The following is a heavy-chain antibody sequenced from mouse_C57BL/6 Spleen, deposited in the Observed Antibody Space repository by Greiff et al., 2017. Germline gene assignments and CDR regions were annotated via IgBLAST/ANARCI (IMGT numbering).Heavy chain of an antibody. CDR1: GFNIKDDY. Sequence: VQLQQSGAELVRPGASVKLSCTASGFNIKDDYMHWVKQRPEQGLEWIGWIDPENGDTECASKFQGKATITAGTSSNTAYLQLSSLTSEDTAAYYCATDRGSRCSSRYFDVWGTGTTVTVAS. J-gene: IGHJ1*03. CDR3: ATDRGSRCSSRYFDV. V-gene: IGHV14-4*01. D-gene: IGHD1-1*01. CDR2: IDPENGDT.